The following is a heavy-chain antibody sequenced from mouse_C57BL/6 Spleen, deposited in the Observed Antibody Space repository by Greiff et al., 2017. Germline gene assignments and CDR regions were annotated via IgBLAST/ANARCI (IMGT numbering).Heavy chain of an antibody. CDR1: GFTFSDYG. D-gene: IGHD1-1*01. V-gene: IGHV5-17*01. CDR3: AREVVAYYYAMDY. Sequence: EVKLVGSGGGLVKPGGSLKLSCAASGFTFSDYGMHWVRQAPEKGLEWVAYISSGSSTIYYADTVKGRFTISRDNAKNTLFLQMTSLRSEDTAMYYCAREVVAYYYAMDYWGQGTSVTVSS. J-gene: IGHJ4*01. CDR2: ISSGSSTI.